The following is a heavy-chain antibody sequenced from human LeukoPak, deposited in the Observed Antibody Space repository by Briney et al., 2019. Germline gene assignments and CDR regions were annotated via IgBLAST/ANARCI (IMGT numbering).Heavy chain of an antibody. Sequence: ASVKVSCKASGYTFTGYYMHWVRQAPGQGLEWMGWINPNGGGTNYAQKFQGRVTMTRDTSISTAYMELSRLRSDDTAVYYCARVVAAAGRNNWFDPWGQGTLVTVSS. CDR3: ARVVAAAGRNNWFDP. J-gene: IGHJ5*02. CDR1: GYTFTGYY. V-gene: IGHV1-2*02. D-gene: IGHD6-13*01. CDR2: INPNGGGT.